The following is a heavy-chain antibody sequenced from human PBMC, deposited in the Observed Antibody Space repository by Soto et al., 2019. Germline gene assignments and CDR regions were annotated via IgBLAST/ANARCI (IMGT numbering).Heavy chain of an antibody. Sequence: VQLVESGGGLVQPGGSLRLSCAASGFTFSSYWMSWVRQAPGKGLEWVANIKQDGSEKYYVDSVKGRFTISRDNAKNSLYLQMNSLRAEDTAVYYCAREARLYCSGGSCYLWYFDYWGQGTLVTVSS. V-gene: IGHV3-7*01. CDR1: GFTFSSYW. CDR2: IKQDGSEK. J-gene: IGHJ4*02. D-gene: IGHD2-15*01. CDR3: AREARLYCSGGSCYLWYFDY.